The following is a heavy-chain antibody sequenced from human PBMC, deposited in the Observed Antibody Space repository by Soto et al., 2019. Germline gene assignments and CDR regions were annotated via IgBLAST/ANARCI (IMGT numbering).Heavy chain of an antibody. CDR2: IWYDGSNK. Sequence: GGSLRLSCAASGFTFSSYGMHWVRQAPGKGLEWVAVIWYDGSNKYYADSVKGRFTISRDNSKNTLYLQMNSLRAEDTAVYYCARDGRGSYYPNAFEIWGQGTMVTVSS. D-gene: IGHD1-26*01. J-gene: IGHJ3*02. CDR1: GFTFSSYG. CDR3: ARDGRGSYYPNAFEI. V-gene: IGHV3-33*01.